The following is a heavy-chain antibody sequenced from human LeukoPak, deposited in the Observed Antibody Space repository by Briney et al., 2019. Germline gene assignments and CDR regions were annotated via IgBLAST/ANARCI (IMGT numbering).Heavy chain of an antibody. V-gene: IGHV4-39*01. Sequence: SETLSLTCTVSGGSISSSSYYWGWIRQPPGKGLEWIGSIYYRGHSYYNPSLKSRVTTSVDTSMDQASLRLSSVTAADTAVYYCARHTSIEIDAFHIWGQGTMVTVSS. J-gene: IGHJ3*02. CDR2: IYYRGHS. CDR1: GGSISSSSYY. D-gene: IGHD2/OR15-2a*01. CDR3: ARHTSIEIDAFHI.